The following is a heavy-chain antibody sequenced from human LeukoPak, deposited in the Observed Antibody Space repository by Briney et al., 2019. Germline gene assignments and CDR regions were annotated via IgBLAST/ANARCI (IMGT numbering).Heavy chain of an antibody. Sequence: GGSLRLSCAASGFTVSSNYMSWVRQAPGKGLEWVSVIYSGGSTYYADSVKGRFTISRDNSKNTLYLQMNSLRAEDTAVYYCARNPGGITMIDSPHVWGQGTMVTVSS. D-gene: IGHD3-22*01. CDR1: GFTVSSNY. CDR3: ARNPGGITMIDSPHV. CDR2: IYSGGST. V-gene: IGHV3-66*01. J-gene: IGHJ3*01.